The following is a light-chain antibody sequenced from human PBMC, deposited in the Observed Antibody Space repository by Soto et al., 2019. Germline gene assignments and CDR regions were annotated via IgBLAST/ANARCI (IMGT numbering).Light chain of an antibody. V-gene: IGLV1-40*01. Sequence: QLVLTQPPSVSGAPGQRVAISCAGTSSNIGAGYDVHWYQHLPGTAPKLLIFGNINRPAGVPDRFSGSKSGTSASLAITGLQAADEGYYYCQTYDTGVSGSIFGGGTQLTVL. J-gene: IGLJ2*01. CDR2: GNI. CDR3: QTYDTGVSGSI. CDR1: SSNIGAGYD.